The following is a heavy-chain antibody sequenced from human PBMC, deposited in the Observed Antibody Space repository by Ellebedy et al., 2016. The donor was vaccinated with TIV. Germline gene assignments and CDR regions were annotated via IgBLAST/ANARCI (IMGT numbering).Heavy chain of an antibody. D-gene: IGHD1-26*01. V-gene: IGHV3-48*03. CDR1: GFTFSSYA. CDR2: ISSSGSTI. Sequence: GESLKISXAASGFTFSSYAMNWVRQAPGKGLEWVSYISSSGSTIYYADSVKGRFTISRDNAKNSLYLQMNSLRAEDTAVYYCARDRGGSYSPVDYWGQGTLVTVSS. CDR3: ARDRGGSYSPVDY. J-gene: IGHJ4*02.